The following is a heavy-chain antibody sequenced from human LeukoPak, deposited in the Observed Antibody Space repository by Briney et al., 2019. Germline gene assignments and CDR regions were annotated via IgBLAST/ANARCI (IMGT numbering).Heavy chain of an antibody. Sequence: ASVKVSCKASGYTFTSYYMHWARQAPGQGLEWMGIINPSGSSTSYAQKLQGRVTMTRDTSTSTVYMELSSLRSEDTAVYYCAKDDGIAVAGVDYWGQGTLVTVSS. CDR1: GYTFTSYY. V-gene: IGHV1-46*04. CDR2: INPSGSST. D-gene: IGHD6-19*01. CDR3: AKDDGIAVAGVDY. J-gene: IGHJ4*02.